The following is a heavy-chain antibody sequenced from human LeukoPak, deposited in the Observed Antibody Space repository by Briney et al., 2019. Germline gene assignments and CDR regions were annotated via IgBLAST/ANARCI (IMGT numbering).Heavy chain of an antibody. V-gene: IGHV1-2*02. CDR3: ARRHYTIFGVVPIGSLDY. Sequence: ASVKVSCKASGYTFTGYYMHWVRQAPGQGLEWMGWINPNSGGTNYAQKFQGRVTMTRDTSISTAYMELSRLRSDDTAVYYCARRHYTIFGVVPIGSLDYWGQGTLVTVSS. CDR2: INPNSGGT. D-gene: IGHD3-3*01. CDR1: GYTFTGYY. J-gene: IGHJ4*02.